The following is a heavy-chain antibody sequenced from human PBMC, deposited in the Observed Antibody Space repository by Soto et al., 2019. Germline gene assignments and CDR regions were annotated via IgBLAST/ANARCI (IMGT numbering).Heavy chain of an antibody. Sequence: QVQLQQWGAGLLKPAETLSLTCAGYGVSFSGYYWTWIRQPPGKGLEWIGEINQSGFTNYNPSLESRVTMSVDTSKNQFSLRLSSVTAADTAVYYCARFPFDRSSWTNPRYFDYWGQGTLVTVSS. CDR2: INQSGFT. J-gene: IGHJ4*02. CDR1: GVSFSGYY. CDR3: ARFPFDRSSWTNPRYFDY. V-gene: IGHV4-34*01. D-gene: IGHD6-13*01.